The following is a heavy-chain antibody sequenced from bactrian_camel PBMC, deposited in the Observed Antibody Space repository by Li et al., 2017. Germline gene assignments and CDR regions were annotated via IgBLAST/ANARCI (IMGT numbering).Heavy chain of an antibody. V-gene: IGHV3S53*01. D-gene: IGHD3*01. CDR1: GDHWMVA. J-gene: IGHJ6*01. CDR3: AASRWVTWARELLASDFHF. Sequence: HVQLVESGGGPAQTGGSLTLSCVVSGDHWMVAWFRQGQGPGTKREGVAGLGDDGSTSYAAFAEGRFTISKNSKNTFYLQMNQLKPEDTAMYYCAASRWVTWARELLASDFHFWGQGTQVTVS. CDR2: LGDDGST.